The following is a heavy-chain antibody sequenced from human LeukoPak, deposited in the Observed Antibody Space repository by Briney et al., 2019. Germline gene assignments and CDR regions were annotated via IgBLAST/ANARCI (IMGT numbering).Heavy chain of an antibody. CDR1: GGTFSSYA. V-gene: IGHV1-69*04. D-gene: IGHD2-2*01. CDR3: ATGEYCNSTSCYAGDY. Sequence: SVKVSCKASGGTFSSYAISWVRQAPGQGLEWMGRIIPILGIANYAQKFQGRVTITADKSTSTAYMELSSLRSEDTAVYYCATGEYCNSTSCYAGDYWGQGTLVTVSS. CDR2: IIPILGIA. J-gene: IGHJ4*02.